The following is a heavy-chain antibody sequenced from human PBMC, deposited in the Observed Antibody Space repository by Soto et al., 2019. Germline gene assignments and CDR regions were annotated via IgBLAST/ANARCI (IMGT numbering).Heavy chain of an antibody. J-gene: IGHJ5*02. V-gene: IGHV1-3*01. CDR1: GYTFTSYA. CDR2: INATNGNT. D-gene: IGHD2-15*01. CDR3: ARGSVVGFDP. Sequence: QVQLVQSGAEVKKPGASVKVSCKASGYTFTSYAMHWVRQAPGQRLEWMGWINATNGNTKYSQKFQVRVTITRDPAASTADMDLSSLRSEDTSVYDCARGSVVGFDPWGQGTLVTVYS.